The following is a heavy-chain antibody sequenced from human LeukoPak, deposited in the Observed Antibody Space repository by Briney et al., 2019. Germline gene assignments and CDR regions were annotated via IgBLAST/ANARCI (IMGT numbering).Heavy chain of an antibody. Sequence: SETLSLTCNVSGGSITSSLHYWGWIRQPPGKGLDWIGHIYYSGSTYYNPSLKSRITMSVDTSKNHFSLRVTSVTAADTAVYYCARIGASGDVLTGYPFYYFDYWGQGILVTVSS. CDR1: GGSITSSLHY. J-gene: IGHJ4*02. D-gene: IGHD3-9*01. CDR3: ARIGASGDVLTGYPFYYFDY. CDR2: IYYSGST. V-gene: IGHV4-39*07.